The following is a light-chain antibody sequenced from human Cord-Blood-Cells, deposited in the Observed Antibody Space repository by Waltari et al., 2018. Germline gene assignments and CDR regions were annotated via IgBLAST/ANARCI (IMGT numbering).Light chain of an antibody. J-gene: IGLJ2*01. CDR3: NPRDSSGNHLV. CDR1: SLRSYY. Sequence: SSELTQDPAVSVALGQTVRITCQGDSLRSYYASRYQQKPGQAPVLVIYGKNNRPSGIPDRVSGSSSGNTASLTITGAQAEDEADYYCNPRDSSGNHLVFGGGTKLTVL. V-gene: IGLV3-19*01. CDR2: GKN.